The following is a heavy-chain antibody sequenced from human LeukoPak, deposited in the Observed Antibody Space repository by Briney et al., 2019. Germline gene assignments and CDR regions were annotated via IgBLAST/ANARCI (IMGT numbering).Heavy chain of an antibody. J-gene: IGHJ6*02. V-gene: IGHV3-33*01. CDR1: GFTFSSYG. D-gene: IGHD2-2*01. Sequence: GGSLRLSCAASGFTFSSYGMHWVRQAPGKGLEWVAVIWYDGSNKYYADSVKGRFTISGDNSKNTLYLQMNGLRAEDTAVYYCARDSVEPRYCSSTSCYADYYYGMDVWGQGTTVTVSS. CDR3: ARDSVEPRYCSSTSCYADYYYGMDV. CDR2: IWYDGSNK.